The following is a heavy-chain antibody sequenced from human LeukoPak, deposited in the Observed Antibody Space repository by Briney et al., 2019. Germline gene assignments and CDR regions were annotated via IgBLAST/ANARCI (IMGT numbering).Heavy chain of an antibody. Sequence: SETLSLTCTVSGGSISSSSYYWGWIRQPPGKGLEWIGSIYYSGSTYYNPSLKSRVTISVDTSKNQFSLKLSSVTAADTAVYYCARVCPSSWYYYYMDVWGKGTTVTVPS. CDR1: GGSISSSSYY. D-gene: IGHD6-13*01. V-gene: IGHV4-39*07. CDR3: ARVCPSSWYYYYMDV. J-gene: IGHJ6*03. CDR2: IYYSGST.